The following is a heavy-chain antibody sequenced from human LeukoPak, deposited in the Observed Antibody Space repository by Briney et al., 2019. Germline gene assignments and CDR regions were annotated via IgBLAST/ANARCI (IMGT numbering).Heavy chain of an antibody. V-gene: IGHV4-34*01. CDR1: GGSISTYY. CDR2: INHSGST. D-gene: IGHD3-10*01. CDR3: ARGSRLSYYYGSGSPNYYGMDV. Sequence: PSETLSLTCTVSGGSISTYYWSWLRQPPGKGLEWIGEINHSGSTNYNPSLKSRVTISVDTSKNQFSLKLSSVTAADTAVYYCARGSRLSYYYGSGSPNYYGMDVWGQGTTVTVSS. J-gene: IGHJ6*02.